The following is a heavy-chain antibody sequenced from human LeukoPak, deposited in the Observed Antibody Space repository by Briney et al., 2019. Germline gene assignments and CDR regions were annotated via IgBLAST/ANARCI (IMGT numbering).Heavy chain of an antibody. Sequence: ASVKVSCKASGYTFTGYYMHWVRQAPGQGLEWMGRINPNSGGTNYAQKFQGRFTMTRGTSISTAYMELSRLRSDDTAVYYCARDNYYGSGSYYKIWGQGTLVTVSS. CDR2: INPNSGGT. CDR1: GYTFTGYY. V-gene: IGHV1-2*06. CDR3: ARDNYYGSGSYYKI. D-gene: IGHD3-10*01. J-gene: IGHJ4*02.